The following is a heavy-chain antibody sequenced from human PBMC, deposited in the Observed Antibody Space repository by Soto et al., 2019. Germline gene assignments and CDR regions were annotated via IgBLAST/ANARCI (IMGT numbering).Heavy chain of an antibody. CDR1: GFTFSSYA. CDR3: AKEVSAYYDILTGYSHFDY. J-gene: IGHJ4*02. Sequence: EVQLLESGGGLVQPGGSLRLSCAASGFTFSSYAMSWVRQAPGKGLEWVSAISGSGGSTYYADSVKGRFTISRDNSKNTLYVQMNSLRAEDTAVYYCAKEVSAYYDILTGYSHFDYWGQGTLVTVSS. D-gene: IGHD3-9*01. CDR2: ISGSGGST. V-gene: IGHV3-23*01.